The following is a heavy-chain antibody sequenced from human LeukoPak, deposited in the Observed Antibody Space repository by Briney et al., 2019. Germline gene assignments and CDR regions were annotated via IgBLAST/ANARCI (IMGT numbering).Heavy chain of an antibody. Sequence: PGGSLRLSCAASGFTFSSYWMSWVRQAPGKGLEWVANIKQDGSEKYYVDSVKGRFTISRDNAKNSLYLQMNRLRSDDTAVYYCAREAYGSGSFRTDYYYMDVWGKGTTVTISS. J-gene: IGHJ6*03. V-gene: IGHV3-7*03. CDR3: AREAYGSGSFRTDYYYMDV. D-gene: IGHD3-10*01. CDR1: GFTFSSYW. CDR2: IKQDGSEK.